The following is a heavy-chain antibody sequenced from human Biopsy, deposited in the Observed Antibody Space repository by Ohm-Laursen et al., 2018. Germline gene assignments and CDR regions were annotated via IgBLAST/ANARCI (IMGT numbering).Heavy chain of an antibody. Sequence: GTLSLTCGVYGGSFTDFYWNWIHQSSGKGLEWIGEINHRGRSSYSPSLQSRVTISVDASKNQFSLNMKSGTAADTAVYFCAREGGGLLPIRLTDFWGPGMMVTVSS. CDR3: AREGGGLLPIRLTDF. CDR2: INHRGRS. D-gene: IGHD1-26*01. CDR1: GGSFTDFY. V-gene: IGHV4-34*01. J-gene: IGHJ4*02.